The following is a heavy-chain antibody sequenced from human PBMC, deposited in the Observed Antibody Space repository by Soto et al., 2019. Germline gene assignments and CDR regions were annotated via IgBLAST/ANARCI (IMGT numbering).Heavy chain of an antibody. J-gene: IGHJ5*02. V-gene: IGHV4-59*12. Sequence: ETLSRYSNFANGCLTFYYWSWIRQPPGKELEWIGNIYYRGTTNYNPSLQGRVTMSIDTSKNQFSLMLTSVTAADTAVYYCTRVATAVPSWGRGVLVTVSS. D-gene: IGHD5-18*01. CDR3: TRVATAVPS. CDR1: NGCLTFYY. CDR2: IYYRGTT.